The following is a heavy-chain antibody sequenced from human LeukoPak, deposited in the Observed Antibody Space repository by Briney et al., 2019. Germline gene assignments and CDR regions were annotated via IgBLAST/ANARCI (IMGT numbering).Heavy chain of an antibody. D-gene: IGHD3-10*01. V-gene: IGHV3-11*01. Sequence: GSLRLSCAASGFTFSDYYMSWIRQAPGKGLEWVSYISSSGSTIYYADSVKGRFTISRDNSKNTLYLEVISLTAEDTAVYYCAKDDAWLRFGEWSQGTLVTVSS. CDR3: AKDDAWLRFGE. J-gene: IGHJ4*02. CDR2: ISSSGSTI. CDR1: GFTFSDYY.